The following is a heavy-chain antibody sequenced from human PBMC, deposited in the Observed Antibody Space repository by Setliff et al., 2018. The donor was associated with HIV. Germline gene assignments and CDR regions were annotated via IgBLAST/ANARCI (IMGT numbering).Heavy chain of an antibody. CDR3: TRLWHENWGGVDY. J-gene: IGHJ4*02. Sequence: GESLTLSCKGSGYSFSSYWIGWVRQMPGKGLEFMGLLYPADSNIRYSPSFQGQVTISVDKSTNTAFLQWTSLRASDTAMYYCTRLWHENWGGVDYWGQGTLVTVS. V-gene: IGHV5-51*01. CDR2: LYPADSNI. D-gene: IGHD3-16*01. CDR1: GYSFSSYW.